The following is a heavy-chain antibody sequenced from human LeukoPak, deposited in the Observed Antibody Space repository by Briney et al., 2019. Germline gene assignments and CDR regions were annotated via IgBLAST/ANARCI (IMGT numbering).Heavy chain of an antibody. CDR2: ISSSSSYI. CDR1: GFTFSSYS. J-gene: IGHJ5*02. CDR3: ARDIVVAATFCFDP. D-gene: IGHD2-15*01. Sequence: PGGSLRLSCAASGFTFSSYSMNWVRQAPGKGLEWVSSISSSSSYIYYADSVKGRFTISRDNAKNSLYLQMNSLRAEDTAVYYCARDIVVAATFCFDPWGQGTLVTVSS. V-gene: IGHV3-21*01.